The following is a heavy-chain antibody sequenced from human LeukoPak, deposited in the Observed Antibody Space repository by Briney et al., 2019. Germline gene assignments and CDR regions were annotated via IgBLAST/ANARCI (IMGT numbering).Heavy chain of an antibody. CDR1: GFTFRNYA. D-gene: IGHD3-22*01. Sequence: TGGSLRLSCAASGFTFRNYAMSWVRQAPGKGLEWVANIKKDGSDKNYVDSVKGRFTISRDNAKNSLFLQMNSLRAEDTAVYYCARGGGNDYDTSGYYYLAAYWGQGTLVTVSS. V-gene: IGHV3-7*01. CDR3: ARGGGNDYDTSGYYYLAAY. CDR2: IKKDGSDK. J-gene: IGHJ4*02.